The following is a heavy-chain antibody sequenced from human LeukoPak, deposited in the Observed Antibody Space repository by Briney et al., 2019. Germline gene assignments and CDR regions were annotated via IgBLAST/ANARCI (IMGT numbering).Heavy chain of an antibody. CDR1: GYTFTGYF. V-gene: IGHV1-2*02. CDR2: IDPDSGGT. CDR3: ARVHRAGGWTLALDP. Sequence: ASVKVSCKASGYTFTGYFMHWVRQAPGQGLEWMGWIDPDSGGTNYAQVFQGRVTVTRDKSIRTAYMELSSLRSDETAVYYCARVHRAGGWTLALDPWGQGTLVTVSS. J-gene: IGHJ5*02. D-gene: IGHD5-12*01.